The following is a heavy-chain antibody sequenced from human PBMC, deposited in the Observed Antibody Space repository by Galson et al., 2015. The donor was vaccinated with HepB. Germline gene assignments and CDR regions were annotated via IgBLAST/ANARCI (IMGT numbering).Heavy chain of an antibody. Sequence: SVKVSCKASGYTFTSYGISWVRQAPGQGLEWMGWISAYNGNTNYAQKLQGRVTMTTDTSTSTAYMELRSLRSDDTAVYYCARPLGVWFGGRHDYYYGMDVWGQGTTVTVSS. CDR3: ARPLGVWFGGRHDYYYGMDV. J-gene: IGHJ6*02. D-gene: IGHD3-10*01. CDR2: ISAYNGNT. CDR1: GYTFTSYG. V-gene: IGHV1-18*04.